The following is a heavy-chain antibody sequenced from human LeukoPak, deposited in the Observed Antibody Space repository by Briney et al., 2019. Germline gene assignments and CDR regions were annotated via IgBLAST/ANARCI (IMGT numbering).Heavy chain of an antibody. D-gene: IGHD2-2*01. Sequence: GASVKVSCKASGYTFTSYDINWVRQATGQGLEWMGWMNPNSGNTGYAQKFQGRVTMTRNTSIATACMELTSLRSEDTAMYYCARGLHCTNTSCRQGEWFDPWGQGALVTVSS. CDR2: MNPNSGNT. J-gene: IGHJ5*02. CDR1: GYTFTSYD. CDR3: ARGLHCTNTSCRQGEWFDP. V-gene: IGHV1-8*01.